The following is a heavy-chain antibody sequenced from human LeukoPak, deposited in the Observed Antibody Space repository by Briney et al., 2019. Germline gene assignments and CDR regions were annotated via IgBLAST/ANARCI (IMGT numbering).Heavy chain of an antibody. CDR3: ARVHKYCSGISCYRFDP. D-gene: IGHD2-2*01. CDR2: VDHSGRT. Sequence: PSGSLSLTCAVSGGSLSSAPCGSWVRQPPVKGLEWIGEVDHSGRTKYSPAPKRRVTLSVDQSKNQFSMWLGSVTPAGTAVYYCARVHKYCSGISCYRFDPWGQGTLVTVSS. CDR1: GGSLSSAPC. V-gene: IGHV4-4*02. J-gene: IGHJ5*02.